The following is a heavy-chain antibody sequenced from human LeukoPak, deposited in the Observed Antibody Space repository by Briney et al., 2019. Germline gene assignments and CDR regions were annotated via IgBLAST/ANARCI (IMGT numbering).Heavy chain of an antibody. V-gene: IGHV3-30*02. D-gene: IGHD6-13*01. CDR3: AEVAAAKFDY. J-gene: IGHJ4*02. CDR2: IRYDGSNK. Sequence: QPGGSLRLSCAASGFTFSSYGMRWVRQAPGKGLGWVAFIRYDGSNKYYAHSVKGRFTISRDNSKNTMHLQMNSLRAEDTAVYYCAEVAAAKFDYWGQGTLVTVSS. CDR1: GFTFSSYG.